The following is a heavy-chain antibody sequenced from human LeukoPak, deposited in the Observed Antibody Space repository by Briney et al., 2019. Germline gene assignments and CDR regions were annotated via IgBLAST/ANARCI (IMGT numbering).Heavy chain of an antibody. CDR1: GYTFTSYY. CDR3: ARGRTIFGVVINHAFDI. D-gene: IGHD3-3*01. J-gene: IGHJ3*02. V-gene: IGHV1-46*01. Sequence: ASVKVSCKASGYTFTSYYMHWVRQAPGQGLEWMGIINPNGGSTSYAQKFQGRVTMTRDTSTSTAYMELSRLRSDDTAVYYCARGRTIFGVVINHAFDIWGQGTMVTVSS. CDR2: INPNGGST.